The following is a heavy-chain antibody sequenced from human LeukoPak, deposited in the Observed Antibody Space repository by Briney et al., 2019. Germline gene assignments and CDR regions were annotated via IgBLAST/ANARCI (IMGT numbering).Heavy chain of an antibody. CDR1: GFSFRDYG. CDR2: ISYDGSNK. D-gene: IGHD3-3*01. J-gene: IGHJ6*02. CDR3: AKDGYGFWSGTYYYYYGMDV. Sequence: PGGSLRLSCEASGFSFRDYGMHWVRQTPGKGLEWVAVISYDGSNKYYADSVKGRFTISRDNSKNTLYLQMNSLRAEDTAVYYCAKDGYGFWSGTYYYYYGMDVWGQGTTVTVSS. V-gene: IGHV3-30*18.